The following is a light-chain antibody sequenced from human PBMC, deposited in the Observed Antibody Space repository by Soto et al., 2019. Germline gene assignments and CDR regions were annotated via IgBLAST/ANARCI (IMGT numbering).Light chain of an antibody. J-gene: IGLJ1*01. CDR2: EVT. CDR1: SSDVGGYDF. Sequence: QSALTQPASVSGSPGQSITISCTGTSSDVGGYDFVSWYRQYPGQAPKILIYEVTHRPSGVPDRFSGSKSGNTASLTISGLQAGDEADYYCSSYTITSSPVFGPGTKLTVL. CDR3: SSYTITSSPV. V-gene: IGLV2-14*01.